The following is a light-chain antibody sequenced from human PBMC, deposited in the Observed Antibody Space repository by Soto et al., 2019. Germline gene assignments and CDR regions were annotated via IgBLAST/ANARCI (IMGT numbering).Light chain of an antibody. CDR2: AAS. J-gene: IGKJ4*01. V-gene: IGKV1-39*01. CDR1: QSISSW. CDR3: EQSYRAARR. Sequence: DIQMTQSPSTLSASVGDRVTITCRASQSISSWLAWYQQKPGKAPKLLIYAASSLQSGVPSRFSGSGSGTDFALTICSEKAEDFAPPYYEQSYRAARRFAGGTKVDIK.